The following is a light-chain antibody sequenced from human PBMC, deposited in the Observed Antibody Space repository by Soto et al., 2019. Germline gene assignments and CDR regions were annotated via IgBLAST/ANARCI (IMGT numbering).Light chain of an antibody. CDR2: GAS. V-gene: IGKV3-20*01. Sequence: EVVLTQSPGTLSLSPGERATLSCRASQSVSSNYLAWYQQRPGQAPRLLIYGASSRATGIPDRFSGSGSGTDFTLTISRLGPEDSAVYFCQHYSSQTFGQGTKVDIK. CDR3: QHYSSQT. J-gene: IGKJ1*01. CDR1: QSVSSNY.